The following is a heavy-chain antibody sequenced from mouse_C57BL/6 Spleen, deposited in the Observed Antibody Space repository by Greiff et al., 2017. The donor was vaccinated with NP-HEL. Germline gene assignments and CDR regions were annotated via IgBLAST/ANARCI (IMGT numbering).Heavy chain of an antibody. Sequence: QVQLQQPGAELVRPGSSVKLSCKASGYTFTSYWMHWVKQRPIQGLEWIGNIDPSDSETHYNQKFKDKATLTVDKSSSTAYMQLSSLTSEDSAVYYCARFAHYYGSSSRYFDVWGTGTTVTVSS. J-gene: IGHJ1*03. CDR2: IDPSDSET. V-gene: IGHV1-52*01. CDR1: GYTFTSYW. CDR3: ARFAHYYGSSSRYFDV. D-gene: IGHD1-1*01.